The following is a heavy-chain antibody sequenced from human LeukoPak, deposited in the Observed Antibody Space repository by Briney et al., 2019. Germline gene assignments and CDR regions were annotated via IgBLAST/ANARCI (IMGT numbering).Heavy chain of an antibody. V-gene: IGHV4-39*07. CDR2: MSYSGTT. CDR1: GGSISSDGYY. CDR3: AKYTVSYSRPVFNP. D-gene: IGHD2-21*01. J-gene: IGHJ5*02. Sequence: PSETLSLTCTVSGGSISSDGYYWGWIRQAPGKGLEWIGTMSYSGTTYYNPSLQSRVTISVDMSRNQFSLKFNSVIAADTAVYYCAKYTVSYSRPVFNPWGQGTLVTVSS.